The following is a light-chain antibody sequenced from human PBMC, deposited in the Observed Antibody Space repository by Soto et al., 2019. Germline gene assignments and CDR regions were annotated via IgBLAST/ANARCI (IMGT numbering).Light chain of an antibody. V-gene: IGKV3-11*01. CDR2: DAS. Sequence: EIVFTHSAATLSFSRGERATLSCRASQSVSSYLAWYQQKPGQAPRLLIYDASNRATGIPARFIGSGSGTDFTLTISRLEPEDVAVYYCQHYVTSLTTFGQGTKVDIK. CDR3: QHYVTSLTT. CDR1: QSVSSY. J-gene: IGKJ1*01.